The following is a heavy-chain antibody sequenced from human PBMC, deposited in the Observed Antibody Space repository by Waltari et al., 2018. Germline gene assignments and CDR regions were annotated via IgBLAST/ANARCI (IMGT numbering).Heavy chain of an antibody. CDR1: GFTFSSYA. CDR3: AKDDSPYCGGDCYSDY. D-gene: IGHD2-21*01. Sequence: EVQLVESGGGLVQPGGSLRLSCADSGFTFSSYAMSWVRQAPGKGLEGVSAISGSGGSTYYADSVKCRFTISRDNSKNTLYLQMNSLRAEDTAVYYCAKDDSPYCGGDCYSDYWGQGTLVTVSS. J-gene: IGHJ4*02. CDR2: ISGSGGST. V-gene: IGHV3-23*04.